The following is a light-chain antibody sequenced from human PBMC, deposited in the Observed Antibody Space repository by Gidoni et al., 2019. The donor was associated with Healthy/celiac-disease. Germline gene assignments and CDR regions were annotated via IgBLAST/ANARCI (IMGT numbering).Light chain of an antibody. CDR1: QSVSSY. CDR3: QQRSNWPGA. Sequence: EIVFTQSPPTLSLSPGERATLSCSASQSVSSYLAWYQQKPGQAPRLLIYDASNRATGIPARFSGSGSGTDFTLTISSLEPEDFAVYYCQQRSNWPGAFGGGTKVEIK. J-gene: IGKJ4*01. CDR2: DAS. V-gene: IGKV3-11*01.